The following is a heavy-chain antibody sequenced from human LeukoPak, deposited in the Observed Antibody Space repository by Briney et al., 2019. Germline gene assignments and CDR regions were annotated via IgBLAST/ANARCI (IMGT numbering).Heavy chain of an antibody. J-gene: IGHJ5*02. CDR2: INHSGST. CDR3: AREDSSNWNWFDP. CDR1: GGTFSGYY. V-gene: IGHV4-34*01. D-gene: IGHD6-13*01. Sequence: SETLSLTCAVYGGTFSGYYWSWIRQPPGKGLEWIGEINHSGSTNYNPSLKGRVAISVDTSKNQFSLKLSSVTAADTAVYYCAREDSSNWNWFDPWGQGTLVTVSS.